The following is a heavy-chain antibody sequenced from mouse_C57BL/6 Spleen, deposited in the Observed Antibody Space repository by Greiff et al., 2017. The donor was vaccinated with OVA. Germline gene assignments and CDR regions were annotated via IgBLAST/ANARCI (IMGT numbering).Heavy chain of an antibody. J-gene: IGHJ4*01. Sequence: QVQLQQSGAELVRPGTSVKMSCKASGYTFTNYWIGWAKQRPGHGLEWIGDIYPGGGYTNYNEKFKGKATLTADKSSSTAYMQFSSLTSEDSAIYYCARKNYYAMDYWGQGTSVTVSS. V-gene: IGHV1-63*01. CDR1: GYTFTNYW. CDR2: IYPGGGYT. CDR3: ARKNYYAMDY.